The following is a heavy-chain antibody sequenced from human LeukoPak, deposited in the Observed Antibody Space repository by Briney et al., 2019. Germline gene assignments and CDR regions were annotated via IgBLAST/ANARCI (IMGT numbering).Heavy chain of an antibody. CDR1: GFTVSNNY. D-gene: IGHD3-9*01. V-gene: IGHV3-53*01. J-gene: IGHJ3*02. CDR3: ARGDILTGYSPGAFDI. Sequence: GGSLRLSCAASGFTVSNNYMSWVRQAPGKGLEWVSVLYSGGNTYYTDSVKGRFAISRDYSRNTVYLQMNSLRAEDTAVYYCARGDILTGYSPGAFDIWGQGTMVTVSS. CDR2: LYSGGNT.